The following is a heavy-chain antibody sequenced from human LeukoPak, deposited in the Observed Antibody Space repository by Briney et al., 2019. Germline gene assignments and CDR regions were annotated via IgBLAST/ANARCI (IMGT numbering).Heavy chain of an antibody. D-gene: IGHD5-18*01. CDR1: GHSITSYY. CDR2: ISHSGDT. Sequence: SETLSLTCTVSGHSITSYYWSWIRQSPGKGLECIAYISHSGDTNYNPSFKSRVTISMDTSKNQFSLRLNSVTAADTTVYYCARTARVFDYWGQGMQVTVSS. J-gene: IGHJ4*02. V-gene: IGHV4-4*09. CDR3: ARTARVFDY.